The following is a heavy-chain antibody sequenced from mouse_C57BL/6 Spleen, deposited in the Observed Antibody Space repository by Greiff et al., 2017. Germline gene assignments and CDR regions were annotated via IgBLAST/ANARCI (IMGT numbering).Heavy chain of an antibody. J-gene: IGHJ2*01. Sequence: EVHLVESGGGLVKPGGSLKLSCAASGFTFSDYGMHWVRQAPEKGLEWVAYLSSGSSTIYYADTVKGRFTISRDNAKNTLFLQMTSLGSEDTAMYYCARNWDDYFDYWRHGTTLTVAS. CDR3: ARNWDDYFDY. D-gene: IGHD4-1*01. V-gene: IGHV5-17*01. CDR1: GFTFSDYG. CDR2: LSSGSSTI.